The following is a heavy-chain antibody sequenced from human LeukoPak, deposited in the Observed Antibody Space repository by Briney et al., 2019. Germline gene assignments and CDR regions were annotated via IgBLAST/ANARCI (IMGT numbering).Heavy chain of an antibody. Sequence: PGGSLRLSCAASGVTLSNHAMHWVRQAPGKGLKWGAVISNDGSDTYYGDSVKGRFTNSREQSKNTVDLQMNSLRGDDTAVYYCARETVTNHDAFDIWGQGAMVTVSS. J-gene: IGHJ3*02. CDR2: ISNDGSDT. D-gene: IGHD4-11*01. CDR1: GVTLSNHA. V-gene: IGHV3-30-3*01. CDR3: ARETVTNHDAFDI.